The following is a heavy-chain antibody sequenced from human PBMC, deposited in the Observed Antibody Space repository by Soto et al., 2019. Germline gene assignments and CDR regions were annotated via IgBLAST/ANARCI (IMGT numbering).Heavy chain of an antibody. D-gene: IGHD3-3*01. J-gene: IGHJ6*02. V-gene: IGHV3-74*01. CDR3: ARADPLTGNTIFGVAPYHYGMAV. Sequence: PGGSLRLACAASGFTFSTYWMYWVRQVPGKGLVWVSRTDTDGSDTSYADSVKGRFTISRDNAKNTLYLQMNSLRAEDTAVYYCARADPLTGNTIFGVAPYHYGMAVWGQGTTVTVSS. CDR2: TDTDGSDT. CDR1: GFTFSTYW.